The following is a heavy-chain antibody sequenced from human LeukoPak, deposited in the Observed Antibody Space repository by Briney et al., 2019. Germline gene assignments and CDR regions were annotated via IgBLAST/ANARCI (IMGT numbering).Heavy chain of an antibody. CDR2: ISGSGGST. CDR1: GFTFGNYA. CDR3: AKDQKSIAATGYDY. D-gene: IGHD6-13*01. V-gene: IGHV3-23*01. Sequence: GGSLRLSCAASGFTFGNYAMSWVSQGPGTGLEWVSAISGSGGSTYYADSVKGRFTISRDNSKNTLFLQLNSLRADDTAVYFCAKDQKSIAATGYDYWGQETLVSVPS. J-gene: IGHJ4*02.